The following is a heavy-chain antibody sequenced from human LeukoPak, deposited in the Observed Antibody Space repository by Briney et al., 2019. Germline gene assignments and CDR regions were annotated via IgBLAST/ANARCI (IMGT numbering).Heavy chain of an antibody. CDR3: ARAGYSSSWYFYYYMDV. Sequence: GSLRLSCAASGFTFSSHAMSWIRQPPGKGLEWIGSIYYSGSTYHNPSLKSRVTISVDTSKNQFSLKLSSVTAADTAVYYCARAGYSSSWYFYYYMDVWGKGTTVTVSS. V-gene: IGHV4-39*07. CDR2: IYYSGST. J-gene: IGHJ6*03. CDR1: GFTFSSHAM. D-gene: IGHD6-13*01.